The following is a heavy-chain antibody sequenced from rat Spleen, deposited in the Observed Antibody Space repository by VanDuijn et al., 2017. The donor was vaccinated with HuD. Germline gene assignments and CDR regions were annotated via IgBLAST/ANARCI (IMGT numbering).Heavy chain of an antibody. CDR3: ARGLYSSYIYGVMDA. CDR1: GFTFSNFG. Sequence: EVQVVESGGGLVQPGRSLKLSCTASGFTFSNFGMAWVRQAPTKGLEWVASISTGGGTPYYRDSVKGRFTISRDNSKNTLYLQMDSLRSEDTATYYCARGLYSSYIYGVMDAWGQGASVTVSS. CDR2: ISTGGGTP. D-gene: IGHD1-2*01. J-gene: IGHJ4*01. V-gene: IGHV5S13*01.